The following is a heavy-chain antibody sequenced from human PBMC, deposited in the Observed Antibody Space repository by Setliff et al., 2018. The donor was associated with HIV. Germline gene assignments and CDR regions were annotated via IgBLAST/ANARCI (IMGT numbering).Heavy chain of an antibody. D-gene: IGHD1-1*01. Sequence: SETLSLTCTVSGGSINSGTYYWSWLRQPAGKGLEWIGRIYTSGTTNYNPSLKSRVTISIDRSKNHFSLILNSVTAADTAMYYCAWNHPDHTTSHPEAFALWGQGTMVTVSS. J-gene: IGHJ3*01. CDR1: GGSINSGTYY. CDR3: AWNHPDHTTSHPEAFAL. CDR2: IYTSGTT. V-gene: IGHV4-61*02.